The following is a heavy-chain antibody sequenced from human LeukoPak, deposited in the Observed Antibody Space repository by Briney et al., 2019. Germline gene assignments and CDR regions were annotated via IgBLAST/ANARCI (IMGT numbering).Heavy chain of an antibody. Sequence: SETLSLTCTVSGVSISSGGYYWSWLRQPPGKGLEWLGYIYHSGSTSYNPSLKSRVTISVDTSKNQFSLKLSSVTAADTAVYYCARDPGIAVAGRPPLYYFDYWGQGTLVTVSS. CDR3: ARDPGIAVAGRPPLYYFDY. D-gene: IGHD6-19*01. J-gene: IGHJ4*02. V-gene: IGHV4-30-2*01. CDR1: GVSISSGGYY. CDR2: IYHSGST.